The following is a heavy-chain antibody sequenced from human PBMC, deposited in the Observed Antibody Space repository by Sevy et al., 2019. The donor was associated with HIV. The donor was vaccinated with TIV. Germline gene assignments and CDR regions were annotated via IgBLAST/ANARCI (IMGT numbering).Heavy chain of an antibody. CDR1: GGTISSYY. CDR2: IYYSGST. D-gene: IGHD3-3*01. CDR3: ARAVYYDFWSGYSPGAFDI. Sequence: SETLSLTCTVSGGTISSYYWSWIWQPPGKGLEWIGYIYYSGSTNYNPSLKSRVTISVDTSKNQLSLKLSSVTAADTAVYYCARAVYYDFWSGYSPGAFDIWGQWTMVTVSS. J-gene: IGHJ3*02. V-gene: IGHV4-59*01.